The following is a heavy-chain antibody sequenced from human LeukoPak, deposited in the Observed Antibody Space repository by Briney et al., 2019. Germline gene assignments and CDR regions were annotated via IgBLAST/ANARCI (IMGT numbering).Heavy chain of an antibody. CDR1: GGTFSSYA. CDR2: IIPIFGTA. V-gene: IGHV1-69*05. J-gene: IGHJ3*02. D-gene: IGHD3-22*01. CDR3: ARVRAKYYYDSSGYDHEAFDI. Sequence: SVKVSCKASGGTFSSYAISWVRQSPGQGLEWMGGIIPIFGTANYAQKFQGRVTVTTDESTTTAYMELSSLRSEDTAVYYCARVRAKYYYDSSGYDHEAFDIWGQGTMVTVSS.